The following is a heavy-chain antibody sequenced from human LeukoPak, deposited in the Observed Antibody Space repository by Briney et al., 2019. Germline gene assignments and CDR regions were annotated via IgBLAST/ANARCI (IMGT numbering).Heavy chain of an antibody. CDR2: IYSGGST. V-gene: IGHV3-53*01. CDR3: ARDNTKLDAFDI. D-gene: IGHD2-8*01. J-gene: IGHJ3*02. Sequence: GALRLFCAASGFTVSSNYMSWVRQAPGKGLEWVSVIYSGGSTYYADSVKGRFTISRDNSKNTLYLQMNSLRAEDTAVYYCARDNTKLDAFDIWGQGTMVTVSS. CDR1: GFTVSSNY.